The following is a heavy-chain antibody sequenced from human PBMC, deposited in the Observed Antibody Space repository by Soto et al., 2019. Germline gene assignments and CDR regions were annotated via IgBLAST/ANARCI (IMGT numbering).Heavy chain of an antibody. Sequence: EVQLLESGGGLVQPGGSLRLSCAASGFTFSSYARSWVRQAPGKGLEWVSAISGSGGSTDYADSVKGRFTISRDNSKNTLYLQMNSLRVEDTALYYCAKDLVSIFGVAPDYWGQGTLVTVSS. V-gene: IGHV3-23*01. J-gene: IGHJ4*02. CDR2: ISGSGGST. CDR1: GFTFSSYA. D-gene: IGHD3-3*01. CDR3: AKDLVSIFGVAPDY.